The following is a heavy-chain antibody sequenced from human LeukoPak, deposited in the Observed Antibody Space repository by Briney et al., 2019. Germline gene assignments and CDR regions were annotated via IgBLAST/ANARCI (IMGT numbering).Heavy chain of an antibody. CDR3: ARGSNYYDSSGYLYYFDY. J-gene: IGHJ4*02. D-gene: IGHD3-22*01. CDR2: ISYDGSNK. CDR1: GVTFSSYA. V-gene: IGHV3-30-3*01. Sequence: PGGSLRLSCAASGVTFSSYAMHWVRQAPGKGLEWVAVISYDGSNKYYADSVKGRFTISRDNSKNTLYLQMNSLRAEDTAVYYCARGSNYYDSSGYLYYFDYWGQGTLVTVSS.